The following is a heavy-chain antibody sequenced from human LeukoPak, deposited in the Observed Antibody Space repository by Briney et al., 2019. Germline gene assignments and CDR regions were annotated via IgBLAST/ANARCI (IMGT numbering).Heavy chain of an antibody. CDR1: GDSVSTSSAA. CDR3: AKDSVSCSGGSCYHGYFDL. J-gene: IGHJ2*01. V-gene: IGHV6-1*01. D-gene: IGHD2-15*01. Sequence: SQTLSLTCAISGDSVSTSSAAWNWIRQSPSRGLEWLGRTYYRSKWYNDYAVSVKSRITINPDTSKNQFSLQLNSVTPEDTAVYYCAKDSVSCSGGSCYHGYFDLWGRGTLVTVSS. CDR2: TYYRSKWYN.